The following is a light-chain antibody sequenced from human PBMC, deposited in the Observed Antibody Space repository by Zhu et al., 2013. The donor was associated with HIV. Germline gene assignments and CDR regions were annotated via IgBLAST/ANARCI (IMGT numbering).Light chain of an antibody. V-gene: IGKV1-8*01. CDR2: AAS. J-gene: IGKJ1*01. CDR1: QGISSY. Sequence: AIRMAQSPSSFSASTGDRVTITCRASQGISSYLAWYQQKPGKAPKLLIYAASILQSGVPSRFSGSGSGTEFTLTISSLQPDDSATYYCHQYSLYWTFGQGTKVEL. CDR3: HQYSLYWT.